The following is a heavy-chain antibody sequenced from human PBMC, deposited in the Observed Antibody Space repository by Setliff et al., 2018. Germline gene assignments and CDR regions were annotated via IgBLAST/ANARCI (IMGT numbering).Heavy chain of an antibody. CDR1: GFTFSSYA. CDR3: VRAFWTYSDHASLACFDY. V-gene: IGHV3-48*01. J-gene: IGHJ4*02. D-gene: IGHD5-12*01. CDR2: ISSTSGTI. Sequence: ETLSLSCAASGFTFSSYAMTWVRQVPGKGLEWVSIISSTSGTIYYADSVKGRFTISRDNAKNSLYLQMNNLRAEDTALYYCVRAFWTYSDHASLACFDYWGQGALVTVSS.